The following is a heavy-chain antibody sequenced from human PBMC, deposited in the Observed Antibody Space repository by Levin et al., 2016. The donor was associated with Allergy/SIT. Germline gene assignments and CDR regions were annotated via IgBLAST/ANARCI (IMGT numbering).Heavy chain of an antibody. CDR3: AREPESYYYYGMDV. J-gene: IGHJ6*02. CDR2: IYSGGST. Sequence: WIRQPPGKGLEWVSVIYSGGSTYYADSVKGRFTISRDNSKNTLYLQMNSLRAEDTAVYYCAREPESYYYYGMDVWGQGTTVTVSS. V-gene: IGHV3-66*01.